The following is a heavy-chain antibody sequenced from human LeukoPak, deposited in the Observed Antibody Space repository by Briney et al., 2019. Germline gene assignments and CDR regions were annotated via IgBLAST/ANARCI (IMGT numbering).Heavy chain of an antibody. CDR2: IYYSGST. CDR1: RGSTSSSN. Sequence: PSETLSLTCTVSRGSTSSSNWSWIPQPPGKGLEWIGYIYYSGSTNYNPSLKSRVTISVDTSKDQFSLKLSSVTAADTAVYYCARVLGHYYFYMDVWGKGTTVTVSS. J-gene: IGHJ6*03. CDR3: ARVLGHYYFYMDV. V-gene: IGHV4-59*08.